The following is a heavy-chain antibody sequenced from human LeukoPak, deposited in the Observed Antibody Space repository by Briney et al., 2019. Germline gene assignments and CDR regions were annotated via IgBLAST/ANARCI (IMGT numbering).Heavy chain of an antibody. J-gene: IGHJ1*01. V-gene: IGHV1-2*02. CDR2: INPNSGGT. CDR3: ARGEVVPAAYAEYFQH. D-gene: IGHD2-2*01. CDR1: GYTFTGYY. Sequence: RAPVKVSCKASGYTFTGYYMHWVRQAPGQGLEWMGWINPNSGGTTYAQKFQGRVTMTRDTSISTAYMELSRLRSDDTAVYYCARGEVVPAAYAEYFQHWGQGTLVTVSS.